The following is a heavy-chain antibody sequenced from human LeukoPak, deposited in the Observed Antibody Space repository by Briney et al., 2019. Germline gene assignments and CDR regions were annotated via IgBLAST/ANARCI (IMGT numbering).Heavy chain of an antibody. CDR3: ASEGVVRYLFDY. CDR2: IYTSGIT. Sequence: SQTLSLTCTVSGDSNSSGSYYWSWIRQPAGKRLEWIGRIYTSGITNYNPSLKSRVTISVDTSKNQFSLKLSSVTAADTAFYYCASEGVVRYLFDYWGQGTLVTVSS. CDR1: GDSNSSGSYY. J-gene: IGHJ4*02. D-gene: IGHD3-3*01. V-gene: IGHV4-61*02.